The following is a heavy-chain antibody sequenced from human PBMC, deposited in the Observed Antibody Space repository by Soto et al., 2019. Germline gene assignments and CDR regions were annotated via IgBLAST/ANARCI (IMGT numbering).Heavy chain of an antibody. D-gene: IGHD3-10*01. J-gene: IGHJ3*02. CDR1: GYTFTGYY. V-gene: IGHV1-2*04. CDR3: ARVTTMVRGVRIGTAYDAFDI. Sequence: ASVKVSCKASGYTFTGYYMHWVRQAPGQGLEWMGWINPNSGGTNYAQKFQGWVTMTRDTSISTAYMELSRLRSDDTAVYYCARVTTMVRGVRIGTAYDAFDIWRQGTMVTVSS. CDR2: INPNSGGT.